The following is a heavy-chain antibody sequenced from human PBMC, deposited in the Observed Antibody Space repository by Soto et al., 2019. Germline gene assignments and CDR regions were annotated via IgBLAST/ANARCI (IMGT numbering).Heavy chain of an antibody. D-gene: IGHD6-13*01. V-gene: IGHV3-30*18. CDR3: AKDLQATLDFYYGMDV. Sequence: LRLSCAASGFTFSAYGMHWVRQAPGKGLEWVAVVSYDGTNKDYADSVKGRFTISRDNSKNTLYLQMNSLRAEDTALYYCAKDLQATLDFYYGMDVWGQGTTVTVSS. J-gene: IGHJ6*02. CDR2: VSYDGTNK. CDR1: GFTFSAYG.